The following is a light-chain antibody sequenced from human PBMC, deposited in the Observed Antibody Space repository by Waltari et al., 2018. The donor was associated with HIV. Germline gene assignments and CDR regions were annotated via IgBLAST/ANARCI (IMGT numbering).Light chain of an antibody. Sequence: QSLLTQPPSESGTPGHRVTIACSGTSSHTGRNYVYRYPQLPGPAPKLLIYRNNQRPSGVPDRVSGSKSGTSASLATSGLRSGDEADYYCAAWDDSLSGPVFGGGTKLTVL. CDR1: SSHTGRNY. V-gene: IGLV1-47*01. CDR3: AAWDDSLSGPV. J-gene: IGLJ3*02. CDR2: RNN.